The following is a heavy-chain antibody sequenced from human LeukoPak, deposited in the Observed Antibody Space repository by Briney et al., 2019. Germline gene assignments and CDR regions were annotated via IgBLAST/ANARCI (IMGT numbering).Heavy chain of an antibody. CDR2: MNPNSGNT. V-gene: IGHV1-8*03. Sequence: ASVKVSCKASGYTFTSYDINWVRQATGQGLKWMGWMNPNSGNTDYAQKFQGRVTITRNTSISTAYMELRSLRSDDTAVYYCARVCYCSGGSCYGLRGFDYWGQGTLVTVSS. CDR1: GYTFTSYD. CDR3: ARVCYCSGGSCYGLRGFDY. D-gene: IGHD2-15*01. J-gene: IGHJ4*02.